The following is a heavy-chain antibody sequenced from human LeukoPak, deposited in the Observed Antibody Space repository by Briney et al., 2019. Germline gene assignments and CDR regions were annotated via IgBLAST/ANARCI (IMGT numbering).Heavy chain of an antibody. CDR1: GGSISSSSYY. CDR3: ARAGPDYMDV. J-gene: IGHJ6*03. Sequence: PSETLSLTCTVSGGSISSSSYYWGWIRQPPGRGLEWIGEINHSGSTNYNPSLKSRVTISVDTSKNQFSLKLSSVTAADTAVYYCARAGPDYMDVWGKGTTVTVSS. V-gene: IGHV4-39*07. CDR2: INHSGST.